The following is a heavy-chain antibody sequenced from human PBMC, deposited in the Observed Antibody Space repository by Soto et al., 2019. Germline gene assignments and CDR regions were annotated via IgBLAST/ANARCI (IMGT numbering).Heavy chain of an antibody. CDR3: ATAIAATGPADS. CDR2: IGGYNGNT. Sequence: VQSGGEVKKPGASVKVSCKPSGYTFSNNGFTWVRQAPGQGLEWMGWIGGYNGNTNYAPQFQGRVTMTADTPTSTAHMELRGLRSDATAVYYCATAIAATGPADSWGQGTLVTVSS. D-gene: IGHD6-13*01. J-gene: IGHJ4*02. CDR1: GYTFSNNG. V-gene: IGHV1-18*01.